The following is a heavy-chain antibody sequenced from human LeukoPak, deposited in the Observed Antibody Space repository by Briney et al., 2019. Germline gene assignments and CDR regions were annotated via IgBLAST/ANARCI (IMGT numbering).Heavy chain of an antibody. V-gene: IGHV1-2*02. CDR1: GYTFTGYY. CDR3: ARARGSSSSSDY. Sequence: GASVTVSCKASGYTFTGYYMHWVRQAPGQGLEWMGWINPNSGGTNYAQKFQGRVTMARDTSISTAYMELSRLRSDDTAVYYCARARGSSSSSDYWGQGTLVTVSS. J-gene: IGHJ4*02. CDR2: INPNSGGT. D-gene: IGHD6-6*01.